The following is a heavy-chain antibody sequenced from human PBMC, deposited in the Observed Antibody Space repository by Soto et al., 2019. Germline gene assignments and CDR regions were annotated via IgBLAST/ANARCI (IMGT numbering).Heavy chain of an antibody. D-gene: IGHD6-13*01. J-gene: IGHJ5*02. Sequence: ASVKVSCKASGYTFTSYGIHWVRQAPGQRLEWMGWINAANGDTKYSPKFHGRVTITRDTSASTAYMELSSLRSEDTAVYYCVRRHVSATGIDWFVPWGQGTLVTVSS. CDR1: GYTFTSYG. CDR2: INAANGDT. CDR3: VRRHVSATGIDWFVP. V-gene: IGHV1-3*01.